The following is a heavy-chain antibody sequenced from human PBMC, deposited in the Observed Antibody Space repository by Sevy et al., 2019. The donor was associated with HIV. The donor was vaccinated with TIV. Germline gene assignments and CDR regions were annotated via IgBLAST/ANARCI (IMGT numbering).Heavy chain of an antibody. Sequence: GESLKISCKGSGYSFTSYWIGWVRQMPGKGLEWMGIIYPGDSDTRYSPSFQGQVTISADKSISTAYLQWSSLKASDTAMYYWARAKIAADGTLYYYGMDVWGQGTTVTVPS. CDR3: ARAKIAADGTLYYYGMDV. V-gene: IGHV5-51*01. J-gene: IGHJ6*02. D-gene: IGHD6-13*01. CDR1: GYSFTSYW. CDR2: IYPGDSDT.